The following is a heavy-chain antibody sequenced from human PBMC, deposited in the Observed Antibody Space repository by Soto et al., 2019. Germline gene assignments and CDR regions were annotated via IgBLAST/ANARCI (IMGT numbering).Heavy chain of an antibody. Sequence: PXATLSLTCTVSGACITGTSYWSWIRQPAGKGLEWIGRFSLSGTTNYNPSLRSRVTMSADVSKNQFSLRLTSVTAADTAVYYCARSGSSWNLREFDSWGQGTLVTVSS. D-gene: IGHD6-13*01. V-gene: IGHV4-4*07. CDR3: ARSGSSWNLREFDS. CDR2: FSLSGTT. J-gene: IGHJ4*02. CDR1: GACITGTSY.